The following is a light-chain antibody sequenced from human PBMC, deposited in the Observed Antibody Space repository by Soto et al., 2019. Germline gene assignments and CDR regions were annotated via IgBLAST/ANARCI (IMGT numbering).Light chain of an antibody. CDR1: QSIGSW. Sequence: DIQMTQSPSTLSASVGDRVTITCRASQSIGSWLAWYQQKPGKAPKLLIYQASSLVSGVPSRFSGIGSGTEFTLTISSLQPDDFATYYCQRYNIFPVTFGQGTKLAIK. CDR2: QAS. CDR3: QRYNIFPVT. V-gene: IGKV1-5*03. J-gene: IGKJ2*01.